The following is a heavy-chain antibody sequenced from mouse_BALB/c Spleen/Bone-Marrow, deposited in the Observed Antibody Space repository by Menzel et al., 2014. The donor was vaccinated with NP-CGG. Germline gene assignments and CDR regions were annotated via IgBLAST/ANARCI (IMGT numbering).Heavy chain of an antibody. CDR1: GYTFTSYW. CDR3: ARYDGPAWFAY. V-gene: IGHV1S81*02. CDR2: INPSNGRT. J-gene: IGHJ3*01. Sequence: VQLQQSGAELVKPGASVKLSCKASGYTFTSYWIHWVKLRPGQGLEWIGEINPSNGRTNYNEKFKNKATLTVDKSSSTAYIQRSSLTSQDSAVYYCARYDGPAWFAYRGQGTLSLSLQ. D-gene: IGHD2-3*01.